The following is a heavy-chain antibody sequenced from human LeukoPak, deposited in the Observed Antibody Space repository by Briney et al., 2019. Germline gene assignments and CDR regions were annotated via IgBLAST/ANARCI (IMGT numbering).Heavy chain of an antibody. CDR2: INHSGST. CDR1: GGSFSGYY. CDR3: ARVRIQLWLTYFDY. D-gene: IGHD5-18*01. Sequence: SETLSLTCAVYGGSFSGYYWSWIRQPPGKGLEWIGEINHSGSTNYNPSLKSRVTISVDTSKNQFSLKLSSVTAADTAVYYCARVRIQLWLTYFDYRGQGTLVTVSS. J-gene: IGHJ4*02. V-gene: IGHV4-34*01.